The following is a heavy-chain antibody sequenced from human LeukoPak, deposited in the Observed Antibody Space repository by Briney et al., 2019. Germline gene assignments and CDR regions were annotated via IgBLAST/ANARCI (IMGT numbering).Heavy chain of an antibody. J-gene: IGHJ4*02. V-gene: IGHV3-23*01. CDR1: GFTFNTYA. CDR3: AKAFDDYFFDY. Sequence: SGGSLRLTCAASGFTFNTYAMSWVRQAPGKGLEWVSGIGGSGSSTYYAESVKGRFTISRDNSKITLYLQMNSLRAEDTAAYYCAKAFDDYFFDYWGRGTLVTVSS. D-gene: IGHD2-21*02. CDR2: IGGSGSST.